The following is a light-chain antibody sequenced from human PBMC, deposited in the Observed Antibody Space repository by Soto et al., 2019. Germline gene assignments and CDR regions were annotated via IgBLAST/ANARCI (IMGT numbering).Light chain of an antibody. V-gene: IGKV1-16*01. Sequence: DIQMTQSPSSLSASVGDRVTITCRASQGITKYVAWLQQKPGKAPKSLIYATSRLQTGVPSRFSGSGSGTEFTLTISGRQPEDFATYYCQQYNSFPRTFGQGTKLE. CDR2: ATS. CDR1: QGITKY. CDR3: QQYNSFPRT. J-gene: IGKJ2*01.